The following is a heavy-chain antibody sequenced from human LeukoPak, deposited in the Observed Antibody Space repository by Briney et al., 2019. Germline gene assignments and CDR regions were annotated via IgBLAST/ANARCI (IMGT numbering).Heavy chain of an antibody. CDR1: GYTFTGYY. CDR3: ARDPGTTGNFDY. D-gene: IGHD4-17*01. Sequence: ASVNVSFKASGYTFTGYYMHWVRQAPGQGLGWMGCINPNSGGTNYAQKFQGRVTMPRDTSTSTAYMELSRLRSDDTAVYYCARDPGTTGNFDYWGQGTLVTVSS. V-gene: IGHV1-2*02. CDR2: INPNSGGT. J-gene: IGHJ4*02.